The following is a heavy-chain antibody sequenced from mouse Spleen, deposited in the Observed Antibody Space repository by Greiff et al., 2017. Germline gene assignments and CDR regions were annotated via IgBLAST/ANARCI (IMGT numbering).Heavy chain of an antibody. V-gene: IGHV3-6*01. Sequence: EVKLVESGPGLVKPSQSLSLTCSVSGYSISSGYYWNWIRQFPGNKLEWMGYISYDGSNNYNPSLKNRISITRDTSKNQFFLKLNSVTIEDTATYYCARDREGPFAYWGQGTLVTVSA. CDR3: ARDREGPFAY. CDR2: ISYDGSN. J-gene: IGHJ3*01. CDR1: GYSISSGYY.